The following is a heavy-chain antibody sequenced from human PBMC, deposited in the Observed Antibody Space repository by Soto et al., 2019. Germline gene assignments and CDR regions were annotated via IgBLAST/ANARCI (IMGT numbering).Heavy chain of an antibody. CDR1: GFTFSGYY. CDR3: ARDLGYYDSSGYLDY. Sequence: PGGSLRLSCAASGFTFSGYYMNWIRQAPGKGLEWVSYISSSGDIIYYADSMKGRFTISRDNAKNSLYLQMNNLRAEDTAVYYCARDLGYYDSSGYLDYWGQGTLVTVSS. J-gene: IGHJ4*02. D-gene: IGHD3-22*01. CDR2: ISSSGDII. V-gene: IGHV3-11*01.